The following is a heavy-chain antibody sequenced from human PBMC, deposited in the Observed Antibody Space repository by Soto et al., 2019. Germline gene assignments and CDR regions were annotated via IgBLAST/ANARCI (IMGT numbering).Heavy chain of an antibody. V-gene: IGHV4-61*01. CDR2: IYYSGST. Sequence: QVQLQESGPGLVKPSETLSLTCTVSGGSVSSGSYYWSWIRQPPGKGLEWIGYIYYSGSTNYNSSLKSRVTISVDTSKYQFSLKLSSVTAADTAVYYCASYSSGWYDVSYWGQGTLVTVSS. J-gene: IGHJ4*02. CDR3: ASYSSGWYDVSY. CDR1: GGSVSSGSYY. D-gene: IGHD6-19*01.